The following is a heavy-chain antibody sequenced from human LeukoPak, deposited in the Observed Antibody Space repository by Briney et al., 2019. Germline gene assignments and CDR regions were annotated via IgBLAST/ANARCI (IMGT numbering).Heavy chain of an antibody. D-gene: IGHD3-10*01. CDR1: GFTFSSYS. J-gene: IGHJ4*02. CDR3: ARQAGSGFDY. V-gene: IGHV3-74*01. CDR2: VKSDGGGI. Sequence: PGGSLRLSCAASGFTFSSYSMNWVRQAPGKGLEWVSRVKSDGGGINYGDSVKGRFTMSRDNAKNTLYLQMNSLRAKDTAVYYCARQAGSGFDYWGQGSLVTVSS.